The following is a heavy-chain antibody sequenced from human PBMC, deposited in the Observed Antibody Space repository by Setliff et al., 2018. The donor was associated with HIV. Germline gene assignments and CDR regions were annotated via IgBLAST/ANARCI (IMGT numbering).Heavy chain of an antibody. D-gene: IGHD1-26*01. CDR3: ARGGRGWSYEAFEI. V-gene: IGHV4-61*02. CDR1: GDSISSGNYY. CDR2: IYTSGTT. Sequence: SETLSLTCTVSGDSISSGNYYWSWLRQPAGKGLEWIGRIYTSGTTNYNPSIKSRVTISIDTSQNHFSLKLSSVTFAYPAGYYCARGGRGWSYEAFEIWGQGTMV. J-gene: IGHJ3*02.